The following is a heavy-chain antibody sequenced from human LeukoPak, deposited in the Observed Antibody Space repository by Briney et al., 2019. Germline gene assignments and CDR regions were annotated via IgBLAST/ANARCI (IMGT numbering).Heavy chain of an antibody. V-gene: IGHV3-23*01. J-gene: IGHJ4*02. CDR3: AKNSLRSFQY. CDR1: GFTFGDHA. CDR2: ISGSGGGGT. D-gene: IGHD5/OR15-5a*01. Sequence: PGRSLRLSCITSGFTFGDHAMSWVRQAPGKGLEWVSFISGSGGGGTYYADSVKGRFTISKDNSKNTLYLQMDSLRAEDTALYYCAKNSLRSFQYWGQGTLVTVSS.